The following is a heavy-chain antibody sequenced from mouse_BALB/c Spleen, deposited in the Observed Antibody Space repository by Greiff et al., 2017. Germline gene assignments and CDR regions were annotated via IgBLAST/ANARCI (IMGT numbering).Heavy chain of an antibody. CDR2: ISSGGSYT. CDR3: ARLGRPGFAY. Sequence: DVKLVESGGDLVKPGGSLKLSCAASGFTFSSYGMSWVRQTPDKRLEWVATISSGGSYTYYPDSVKGRFTISRDNAKNTLYLQMSSLKSEDTAMYYCARLGRPGFAYWGQGTLVTVSA. V-gene: IGHV5-6*02. J-gene: IGHJ3*01. CDR1: GFTFSSYG.